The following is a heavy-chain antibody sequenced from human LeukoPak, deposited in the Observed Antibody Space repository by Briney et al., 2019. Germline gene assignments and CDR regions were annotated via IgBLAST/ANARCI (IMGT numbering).Heavy chain of an antibody. CDR2: IKEDGSET. J-gene: IGHJ4*02. V-gene: IGHV3-7*01. Sequence: GGSLRLSCAASGLSFSGYWMSWLRQAPGQGLEWVANIKEDGSETYYIDSVMGRFTISRDNAKKSLFLQMNGLRVEDTAVYYCARDESGFAYWGQGSPVTVSS. CDR1: GLSFSGYW. CDR3: ARDESGFAY. D-gene: IGHD5-12*01.